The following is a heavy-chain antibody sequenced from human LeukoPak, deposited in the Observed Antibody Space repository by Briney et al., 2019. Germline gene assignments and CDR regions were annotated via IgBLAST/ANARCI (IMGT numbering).Heavy chain of an antibody. Sequence: GGSLRLSCAASGFTFSIYSMNWVRQAPGKGLEWVSSISSSGSYIYYADSVKGRFTISRDNAKNSLYLQMNSLRAEDTAVYYCARDQLLNYYDSSGYSDYWGQGTLVTVSS. J-gene: IGHJ4*02. CDR3: ARDQLLNYYDSSGYSDY. CDR2: ISSSGSYI. CDR1: GFTFSIYS. D-gene: IGHD3-22*01. V-gene: IGHV3-21*01.